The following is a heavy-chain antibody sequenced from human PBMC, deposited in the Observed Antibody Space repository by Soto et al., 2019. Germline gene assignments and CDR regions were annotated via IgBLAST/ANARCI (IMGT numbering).Heavy chain of an antibody. CDR1: GFTFSSDA. CDR3: AKDPHLNYDSGSVHFDY. Sequence: EVQLLESGGGLVQPGGSLRLSCAASGFTFSSDAMSWVRQAPGKGLQWVATFTGSGGITYYTESVKGRFTISRDSSKNTLYLQMNSLRAEDTAVYYCAKDPHLNYDSGSVHFDYWGQGTLVTVSS. V-gene: IGHV3-23*01. D-gene: IGHD3-10*01. J-gene: IGHJ4*02. CDR2: FTGSGGIT.